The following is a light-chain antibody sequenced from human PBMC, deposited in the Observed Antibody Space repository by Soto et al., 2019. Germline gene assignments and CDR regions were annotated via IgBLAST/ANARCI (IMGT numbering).Light chain of an antibody. J-gene: IGKJ1*01. CDR1: QGISND. V-gene: IGKV1-27*01. Sequence: DVQMTQSPSSLSASIGDRVTISCRASQGISNDLAWYQQKPGKVPYLLIYAASTSHSGVPSRFRGSGSGTDFTLTISSLQPEDVATYYCQNYNSAPRTFGQGNKVDI. CDR2: AAS. CDR3: QNYNSAPRT.